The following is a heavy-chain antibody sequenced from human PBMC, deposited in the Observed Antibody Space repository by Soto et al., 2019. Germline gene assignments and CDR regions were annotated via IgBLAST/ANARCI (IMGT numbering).Heavy chain of an antibody. Sequence: ASVKVSCKASGYTFTSYGIHWVRQAPGQRLEWMGWINAANGDTKYSPKFQGRVTITRDTSASTAYMELSSLRSEDTAVYYCVRRHVSATGIDWFDPWGQGTMVTVSS. J-gene: IGHJ5*01. CDR2: INAANGDT. CDR3: VRRHVSATGIDWFDP. D-gene: IGHD6-13*01. V-gene: IGHV1-3*01. CDR1: GYTFTSYG.